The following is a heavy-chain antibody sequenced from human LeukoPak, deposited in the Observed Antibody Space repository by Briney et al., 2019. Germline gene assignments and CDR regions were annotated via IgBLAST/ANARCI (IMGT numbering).Heavy chain of an antibody. CDR3: ARGLSDRSLGYYMDV. J-gene: IGHJ6*03. CDR2: MNPNSGNT. V-gene: IGHV1-8*03. D-gene: IGHD2-15*01. CDR1: GYTFTSYD. Sequence: ASVKVSCKASGYTFTSYDINWVRQATGQGLEWMGWMNPNSGNTGYAQKFQGRVTITRNTSISTAYMELSSLRSEDTAVYYCARGLSDRSLGYYMDVWGKGTTVTASS.